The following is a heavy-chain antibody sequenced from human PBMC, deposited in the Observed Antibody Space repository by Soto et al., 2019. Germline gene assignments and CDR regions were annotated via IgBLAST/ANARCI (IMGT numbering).Heavy chain of an antibody. CDR1: GDSFTIYG. CDR2: ISAYNGNT. CDR3: ARAVGSSSVYYYYYMDV. J-gene: IGHJ6*03. Sequence: ASVKVPCTASGDSFTIYGISWVRQAPGQGLEWMGWISAYNGNTNYAQKLQGRVTMTTDTSTSTAYMELRSLRSDDTAVYYCARAVGSSSVYYYYYMDVWGKGTTVTVSS. V-gene: IGHV1-18*01. D-gene: IGHD6-6*01.